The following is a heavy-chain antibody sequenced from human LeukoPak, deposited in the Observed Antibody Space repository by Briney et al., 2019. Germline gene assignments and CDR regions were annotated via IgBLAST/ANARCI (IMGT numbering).Heavy chain of an antibody. CDR1: GFTVSSNY. CDR2: IYSGGST. D-gene: IGHD3-22*01. J-gene: IGHJ1*01. CDR3: ARVGYYDSSGYFRV. V-gene: IGHV3-53*01. Sequence: AGGSLRLSCAASGFTVSSNYMSWVRQAPGKGLEWVSVIYSGGSTYYADSVKGRFTISRDNSKNTLYLQMNSLRAEDTAVYYCARVGYYDSSGYFRVWGQGTLVTVSS.